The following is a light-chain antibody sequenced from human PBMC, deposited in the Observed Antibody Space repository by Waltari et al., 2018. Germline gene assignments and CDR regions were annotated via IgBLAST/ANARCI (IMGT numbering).Light chain of an antibody. CDR1: RSHIGAGYD. J-gene: IGLJ1*01. CDR2: GNT. CDR3: QSYDSSLSGYV. V-gene: IGLV1-40*01. Sequence: QSVLTQPPSVSGAPGQRVTISCTGSRSHIGAGYDVHWYQQLPGTAPKLLIYGNTNRPSGVPDRFSGSKSGTSASLAITGLQAEDEADYYCQSYDSSLSGYVFGTGTKVTVL.